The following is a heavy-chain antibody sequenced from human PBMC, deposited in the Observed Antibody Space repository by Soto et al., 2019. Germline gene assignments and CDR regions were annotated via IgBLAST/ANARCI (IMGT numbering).Heavy chain of an antibody. CDR1: GFTFSSYV. V-gene: IGHV3-23*01. CDR2: ISGSGGST. D-gene: IGHD3-3*01. Sequence: EVQLLESGGGLVQPGGSLRLSCVDSGFTFSSYVMSWVRQAPGKGLEWVSGISGSGGSTYYADSVKGRFTISRDNSKNTLYLQMNSLRAEDTAVYYCAKVPYDFWSGYYPPLYFDYWGQGTLVTVSS. CDR3: AKVPYDFWSGYYPPLYFDY. J-gene: IGHJ4*02.